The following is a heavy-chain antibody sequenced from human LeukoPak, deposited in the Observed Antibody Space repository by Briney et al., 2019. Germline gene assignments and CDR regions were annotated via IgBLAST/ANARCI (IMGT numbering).Heavy chain of an antibody. V-gene: IGHV3-66*01. J-gene: IGHJ4*02. CDR2: IYSDGYT. D-gene: IGHD3-22*01. CDR1: GFTVSSNY. CDR3: ARGSSGYGYYFDY. Sequence: GGSLRLSCAASGFTVSSNYMSWVRQAPGKGLEWVSYIYSDGYTYHADSVKGRFTFSRDISKNSLYLQMDSLRAEDTAMYYCARGSSGYGYYFDYWGQGTLVTVSS.